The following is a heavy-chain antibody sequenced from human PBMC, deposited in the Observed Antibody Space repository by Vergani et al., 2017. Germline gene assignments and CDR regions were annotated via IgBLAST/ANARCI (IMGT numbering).Heavy chain of an antibody. CDR3: ASGEITMVRGVHAFDI. CDR2: IDHSGST. J-gene: IGHJ3*02. V-gene: IGHV4-30-2*01. D-gene: IGHD3-10*01. CDR1: GGSISSGGYS. Sequence: QLQLQESGSGLVKPSQTLSLTCAVSGGSISSGGYSWSWIRQPPGKGLEWIGYIDHSGSTYYNPSLKSRVTISVDRSKNQFSLKLSSVTAADTAVYYCASGEITMVRGVHAFDIWGQGTMVTVSS.